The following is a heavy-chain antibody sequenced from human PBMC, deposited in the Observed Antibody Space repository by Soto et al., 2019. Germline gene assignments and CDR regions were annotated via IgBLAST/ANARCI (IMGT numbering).Heavy chain of an antibody. V-gene: IGHV1-69*13. CDR3: ARYRYSSSYFYYFDY. CDR1: GGTFSSYS. D-gene: IGHD6-13*01. Sequence: SVNLSCKSSGGTFSSYSMSWGRGAPGQGLEWMGGIIPIFGTANYAQKFQGRVTITADESTSTAYMELSSLRSEDTAVYYCARYRYSSSYFYYFDYWGQGTLVTVSS. J-gene: IGHJ4*02. CDR2: IIPIFGTA.